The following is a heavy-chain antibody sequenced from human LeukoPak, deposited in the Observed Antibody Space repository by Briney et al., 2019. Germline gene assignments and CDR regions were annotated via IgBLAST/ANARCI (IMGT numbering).Heavy chain of an antibody. D-gene: IGHD5-18*01. Sequence: GGSLRLSCAASGFTFSSYAMHWVRQAPGKGLEWVAVISYDGSNKYYADSVKGRFTISRDNSKSTLYLQMNSLRAEDTAVYYCARGGYSYGTGEFGDYWGQGTLVTVSS. V-gene: IGHV3-30*04. J-gene: IGHJ4*02. CDR1: GFTFSSYA. CDR2: ISYDGSNK. CDR3: ARGGYSYGTGEFGDY.